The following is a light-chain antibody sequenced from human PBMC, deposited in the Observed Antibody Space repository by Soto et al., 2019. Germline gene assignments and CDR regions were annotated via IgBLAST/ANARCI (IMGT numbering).Light chain of an antibody. CDR2: DVT. V-gene: IGLV2-14*03. CDR3: SSYSRSTTHVV. Sequence: QSALTQPASVSGSPGRSVTISCTGTSTDVGDFNYVSWYQHLPGRALKLIIYDVTNRPSGISYRFSASKSGRTASLTISGPQAEDEADYYCSSYSRSTTHVVFGGGTKLTVL. J-gene: IGLJ2*01. CDR1: STDVGDFNY.